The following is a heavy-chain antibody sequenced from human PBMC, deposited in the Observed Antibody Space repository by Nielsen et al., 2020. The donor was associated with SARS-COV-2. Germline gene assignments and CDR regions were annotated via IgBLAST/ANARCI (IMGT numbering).Heavy chain of an antibody. V-gene: IGHV3-20*04. Sequence: GGSLRLSCAASGFTFDDYGMSWVRHAPGKGLEWVSGINWNGGSTGYADSVKGRFTISRDNAKNSLSLQMNSLRAEDTAVYYCARESVTGTDAFDIWGQGTVVTVSS. D-gene: IGHD6-19*01. CDR2: INWNGGST. J-gene: IGHJ3*02. CDR3: ARESVTGTDAFDI. CDR1: GFTFDDYG.